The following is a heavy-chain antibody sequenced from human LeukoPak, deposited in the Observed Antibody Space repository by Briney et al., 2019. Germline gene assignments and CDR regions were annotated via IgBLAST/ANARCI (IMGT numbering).Heavy chain of an antibody. CDR2: IYYSGST. Sequence: SETLSLTCTVSGGSISSGGYYWSWIRQHPGKGLEWIGYIYYSGSTYYNPSLKSRVTISVDKSKNQFSLKLSSVTAADTAVYFCARKNYGDYGWFDPWGQGTLVTVSS. V-gene: IGHV4-31*03. CDR3: ARKNYGDYGWFDP. D-gene: IGHD4-17*01. CDR1: GGSISSGGYY. J-gene: IGHJ5*02.